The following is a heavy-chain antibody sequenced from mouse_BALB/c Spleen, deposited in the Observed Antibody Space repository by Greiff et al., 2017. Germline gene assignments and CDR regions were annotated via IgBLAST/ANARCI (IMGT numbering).Heavy chain of an antibody. V-gene: IGHV1-9*01. CDR1: GYTFSSYW. J-gene: IGHJ3*01. Sequence: QVQLQQSGAELMKPGASVKISCKATGYTFSSYWIEWVKQRPGHGLEWIGEILPGSGSTNYNEKFKGKATFTADTSSNTAYMQLSSLTSEDSAVYYCAAAYGNYAWFAYWGQGTLVTVSA. CDR3: AAAYGNYAWFAY. D-gene: IGHD2-1*01. CDR2: ILPGSGST.